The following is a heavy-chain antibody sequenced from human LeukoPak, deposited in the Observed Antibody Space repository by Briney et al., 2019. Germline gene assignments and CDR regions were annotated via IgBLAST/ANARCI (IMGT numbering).Heavy chain of an antibody. CDR2: IYYSGST. CDR3: ARVGGYSHKD. CDR1: GGSISSYY. Sequence: SETLSLTCTASGGSISSYYWSWIRQPPGKGLEWIGYIYYSGSTNYNPSLKSRVTISVDTSKNQFSLKLSSVTAADTAVYYCARVGGYSHKDWGQGNLVTVSS. J-gene: IGHJ4*02. D-gene: IGHD5-18*01. V-gene: IGHV4-59*01.